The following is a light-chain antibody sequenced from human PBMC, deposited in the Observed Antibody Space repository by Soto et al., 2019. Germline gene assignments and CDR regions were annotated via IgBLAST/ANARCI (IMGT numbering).Light chain of an antibody. V-gene: IGKV1-33*01. CDR1: QDITNH. Sequence: DIPMTQSPSSLSASVGDRVTITCQASQDITNHLHWYQQKPGKAPKLLIYDASYLETGVPSRFSGSGFGTDFTFIIISLQPEDFATYVCKHCQFLPWTFGQETKVEIK. J-gene: IGKJ1*01. CDR2: DAS. CDR3: KHCQFLPWT.